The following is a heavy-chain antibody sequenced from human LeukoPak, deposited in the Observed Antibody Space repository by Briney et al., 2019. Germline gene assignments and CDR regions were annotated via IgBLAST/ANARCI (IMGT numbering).Heavy chain of an antibody. V-gene: IGHV1-24*01. CDR2: FDPEDGET. CDR1: GYTLTELS. CDR3: ARGPRYAYDSSALVLDF. D-gene: IGHD3-22*01. Sequence: ASVKVSCKVSGYTLTELSMHWVRQAPGKGLEWMGGFDPEDGETIYAQKFQGRVTMTEDTSTDTAYMELSSLRSEDTAVYYCARGPRYAYDSSALVLDFWGQGTLVSVSS. J-gene: IGHJ4*02.